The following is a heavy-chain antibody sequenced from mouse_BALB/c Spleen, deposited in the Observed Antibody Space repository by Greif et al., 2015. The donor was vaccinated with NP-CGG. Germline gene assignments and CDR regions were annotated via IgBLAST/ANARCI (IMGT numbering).Heavy chain of an antibody. Sequence: EVKLVEPGAELVKPGASVKLSCTASGFNIKDTYMHWVKQRPEQGLEWIGRIDPANGNTKYDPKFQGKATITADTSSNTAYLQLSSLTSEDTAVYYCARYGNYVYFDVWGAGTTVTVSS. CDR1: GFNIKDTY. D-gene: IGHD2-1*01. CDR2: IDPANGNT. CDR3: ARYGNYVYFDV. J-gene: IGHJ1*01. V-gene: IGHV14-3*02.